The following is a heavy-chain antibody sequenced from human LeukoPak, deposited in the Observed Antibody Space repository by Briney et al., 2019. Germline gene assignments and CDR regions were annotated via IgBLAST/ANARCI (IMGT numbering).Heavy chain of an antibody. J-gene: IGHJ6*03. Sequence: ASVKVSCKASGYTFTSYDINWVRQATGQGLEWMGWMNPNSGNTGYAQKFQGRVTITADESTSTAYMELSSLRSEDTAVYYCASGGLEGDYYGQDDYYYYMDVWGKGTTVTISS. CDR3: ASGGLEGDYYGQDDYYYYMDV. CDR1: GYTFTSYD. V-gene: IGHV1-8*01. D-gene: IGHD3-10*01. CDR2: MNPNSGNT.